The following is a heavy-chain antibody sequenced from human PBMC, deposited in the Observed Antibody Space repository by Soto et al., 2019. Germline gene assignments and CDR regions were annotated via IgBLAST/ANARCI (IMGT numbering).Heavy chain of an antibody. D-gene: IGHD3-10*01. V-gene: IGHV4-39*01. CDR2: IYYSGST. J-gene: IGHJ5*02. Sequence: SETLSLTCTVSGGSISSSSYYWGWIRQPPGKGLEWIGSIYYSGSTYYNPSLKSRVTISVDTSKNQFSLKLSSVTAADTAVYYCARHPLKVLLWFGELDPWGQGTLVTVSS. CDR1: GGSISSSSYY. CDR3: ARHPLKVLLWFGELDP.